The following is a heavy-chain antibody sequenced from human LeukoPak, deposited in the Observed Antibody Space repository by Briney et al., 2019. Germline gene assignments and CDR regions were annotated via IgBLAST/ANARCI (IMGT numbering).Heavy chain of an antibody. V-gene: IGHV3-15*07. Sequence: GSLRLSCAASGFTFKNAWVNWVRQAPGKGLEWVGRIKSKTDGGTTDYAAPVKGRFTISRDDSKNTLYLQMNSLKTEDTAVYYCTTDCYDSSGYYYFDYWGQGTLVTVSS. CDR2: IKSKTDGGTT. CDR3: TTDCYDSSGYYYFDY. J-gene: IGHJ4*02. CDR1: GFTFKNAW. D-gene: IGHD3-22*01.